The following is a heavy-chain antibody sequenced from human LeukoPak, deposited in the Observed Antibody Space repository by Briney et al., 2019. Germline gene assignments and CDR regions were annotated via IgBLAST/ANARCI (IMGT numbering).Heavy chain of an antibody. CDR2: ISSSSSTI. Sequence: GGSLRLSCAASGFTFSSYSMNWVRQAPGKGLEWVSYISSSSSTIYYADSVKGRFTISRDNAKNSLYLQMNSLRDEDTAVYYCARDESRWFKQYNWFDPWGQGTLVTVSS. V-gene: IGHV3-48*02. J-gene: IGHJ5*02. CDR1: GFTFSSYS. D-gene: IGHD4-23*01. CDR3: ARDESRWFKQYNWFDP.